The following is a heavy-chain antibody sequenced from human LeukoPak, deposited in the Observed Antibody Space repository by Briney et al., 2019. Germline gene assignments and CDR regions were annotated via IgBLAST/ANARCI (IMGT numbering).Heavy chain of an antibody. Sequence: GGSLRLSCAASGFIFRNYWMSWVRQAPGKGLEWVANIKQDVSEKYYADSVRGRFTISRDNAKNSLYLQMNSLRAEDTAVYYCARGYCSGGSCYPSSYYYYMDVWGKGTTVTVSS. D-gene: IGHD2-15*01. CDR3: ARGYCSGGSCYPSSYYYYMDV. CDR2: IKQDVSEK. J-gene: IGHJ6*03. V-gene: IGHV3-7*01. CDR1: GFIFRNYW.